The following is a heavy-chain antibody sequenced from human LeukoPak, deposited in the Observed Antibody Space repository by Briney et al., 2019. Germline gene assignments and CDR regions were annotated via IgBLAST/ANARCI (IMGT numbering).Heavy chain of an antibody. CDR1: GFTFSSYG. CDR2: IRYDGSNK. Sequence: GGSLRLSCAASGFTFSSYGMHWVRQAPGKGLEWVAFIRYDGSNKYYADSVKGRFTISRDNSKNTLYLQMNSLRAEDTAVYYCAREGYYYDSSGYSPSKDYFDYWGQGTLVTVSS. J-gene: IGHJ4*02. D-gene: IGHD3-22*01. CDR3: AREGYYYDSSGYSPSKDYFDY. V-gene: IGHV3-30*02.